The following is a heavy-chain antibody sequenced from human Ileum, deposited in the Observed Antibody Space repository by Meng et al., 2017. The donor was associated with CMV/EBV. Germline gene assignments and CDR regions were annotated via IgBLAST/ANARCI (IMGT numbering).Heavy chain of an antibody. CDR1: GFDFSGHC. CDR2: IRKEINSYTT. Sequence: SGFDFSGHCMDWVRQAPGKGLEWVGRIRKEINSYTTEYAASVKGRFTISRDDSDYSLYLQLNSLRTDDTAVYYCAAVGVLSGFFLDYWGQGTLVTVSS. D-gene: IGHD3-3*01. CDR3: AAVGVLSGFFLDY. V-gene: IGHV3-72*01. J-gene: IGHJ4*02.